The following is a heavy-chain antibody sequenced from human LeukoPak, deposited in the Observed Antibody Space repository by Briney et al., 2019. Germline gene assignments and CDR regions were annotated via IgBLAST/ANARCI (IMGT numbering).Heavy chain of an antibody. J-gene: IGHJ3*02. CDR1: VVTLSSYS. Sequence: GGSLRLSRAASVVTLSSYSTNWVRHAPGKGREWVSSISSSSSYIYYADPVKGRFTIYRDNPKNSLHLQMNSLRPETTLVYYCARSGRYYDSSGYYSLAFDIWGQGTMVTVSS. CDR3: ARSGRYYDSSGYYSLAFDI. D-gene: IGHD3-22*01. V-gene: IGHV3-21*01. CDR2: ISSSSSYI.